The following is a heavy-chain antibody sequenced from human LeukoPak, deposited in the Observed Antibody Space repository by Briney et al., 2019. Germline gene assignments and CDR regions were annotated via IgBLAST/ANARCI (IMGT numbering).Heavy chain of an antibody. Sequence: SETLSLTCTVSGGSISSYYWSWIRQPPGKGLEWIGYIYYSGSTNYNPSLKSRVTISVDTSKNQCSLKLSSVTAPDTAVYYCARDRGMARTGFDYWGQGTLVTVSS. CDR3: ARDRGMARTGFDY. CDR1: GGSISSYY. D-gene: IGHD2-8*02. J-gene: IGHJ4*02. V-gene: IGHV4-59*01. CDR2: IYYSGST.